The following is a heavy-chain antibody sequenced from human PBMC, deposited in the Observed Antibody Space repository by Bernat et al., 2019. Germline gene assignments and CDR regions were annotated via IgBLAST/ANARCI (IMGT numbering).Heavy chain of an antibody. J-gene: IGHJ4*02. CDR3: ARVGNSGYDSTYYFDY. V-gene: IGHV3-11*06. CDR2: ISSSSSYT. Sequence: QVQLVESGGGLVTPGGSLRLSCAASGFTFSDYYMSWIRQAPGKGLEWVSYISSSSSYTNYADSVKGRFTISRDNAKNSLYLQMNSLRAEDTAVYYCARVGNSGYDSTYYFDYWGQGTLVTVSS. D-gene: IGHD5-12*01. CDR1: GFTFSDYY.